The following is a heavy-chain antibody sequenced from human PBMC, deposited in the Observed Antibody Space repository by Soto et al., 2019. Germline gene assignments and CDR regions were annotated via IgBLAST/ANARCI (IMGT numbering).Heavy chain of an antibody. D-gene: IGHD6-6*01. CDR1: GGSLSGHS. CDR2: IYYGGST. Sequence: SETLSLTCAVYGGSLSGHSWTWIRQPPGKGLEWIGYIYYGGSTNYNPSLKSRVTISVDTSKNQFSLKLSSVTADATPVYYCARDISLLDSSFGYWGQGTLVTVSS. V-gene: IGHV4-59*11. CDR3: ARDISLLDSSFGY. J-gene: IGHJ4*02.